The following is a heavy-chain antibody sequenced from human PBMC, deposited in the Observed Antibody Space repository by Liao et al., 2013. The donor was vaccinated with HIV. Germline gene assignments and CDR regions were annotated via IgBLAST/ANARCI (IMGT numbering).Heavy chain of an antibody. D-gene: IGHD2-15*01. Sequence: QVQLQESGPGLVKPSQTLSLTCTVSGGSITVSGGSISRSYWSWIRQSPGKGLEWIGNIDYRGTINYNPSLKSRVTISVDTSKNQFSLKLSSVTAADTAVYYCARGGRRALLGGFPLRYWGQGTLVTVSS. V-gene: IGHV4-59*12. CDR2: IDYRGTI. CDR1: VSGGSITVSGGSISRSY. J-gene: IGHJ4*02. CDR3: ARGGRRALLGGFPLRY.